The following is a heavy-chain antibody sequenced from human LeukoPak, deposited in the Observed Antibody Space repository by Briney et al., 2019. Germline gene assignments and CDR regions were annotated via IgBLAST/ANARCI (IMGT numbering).Heavy chain of an antibody. D-gene: IGHD3-16*02. V-gene: IGHV3-23*01. Sequence: GGSLRLSCAASGFTFSSYAMSWARQAPGKGLEWVSAISGSGGSTYYADSVKGRFTISRDNSKNTLYLQMNSLRAEDTAVYYCAKNHRIGNRYYAFDIWGQGTMVTVSS. CDR3: AKNHRIGNRYYAFDI. CDR1: GFTFSSYA. CDR2: ISGSGGST. J-gene: IGHJ3*02.